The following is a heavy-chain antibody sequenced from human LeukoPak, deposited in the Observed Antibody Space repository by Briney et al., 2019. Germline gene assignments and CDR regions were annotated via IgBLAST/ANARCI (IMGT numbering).Heavy chain of an antibody. J-gene: IGHJ4*02. CDR2: IYYSGST. V-gene: IGHV4-39*01. Sequence: TSETLSLTCTVSGGSISSSSYYWGWIRQPPGKGLEWIGSIYYSGSTYYNPSLKSRVTISVDTSENQFSLKLSSMTAADTAVYYCARQVGYSYGYCDYWGQGTLVTVSS. D-gene: IGHD5-18*01. CDR1: GGSISSSSYY. CDR3: ARQVGYSYGYCDY.